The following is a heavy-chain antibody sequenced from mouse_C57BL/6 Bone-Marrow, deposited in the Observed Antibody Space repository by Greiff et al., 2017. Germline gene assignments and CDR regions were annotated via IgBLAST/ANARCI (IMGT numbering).Heavy chain of an antibody. J-gene: IGHJ4*01. CDR3: ARKFKGAMDY. CDR1: GYTFTSYW. CDR2: IDPSDSYT. Sequence: VQLQQSGAELVMPGASVKLSCKASGYTFTSYWMHWVKQRPGQGLEWIGEIDPSDSYTNYNQKFKGKSTLTVDKSSSTAYMQLSSLTSEASAVYYCARKFKGAMDYWGQGTSVTVSS. V-gene: IGHV1-69*01.